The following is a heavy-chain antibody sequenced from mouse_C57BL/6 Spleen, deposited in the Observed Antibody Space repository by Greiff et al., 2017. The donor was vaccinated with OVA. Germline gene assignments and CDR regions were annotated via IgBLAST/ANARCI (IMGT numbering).Heavy chain of an antibody. D-gene: IGHD2-4*01. CDR3: ARRGYDYGGAWFAY. J-gene: IGHJ3*01. CDR2: IDPSDSYT. CDR1: GYTFTSYW. V-gene: IGHV1-50*01. Sequence: VQLQQPGAELVKPGASVKLSCKASGYTFTSYWMQWVKQRPGQGLEWIGDIDPSDSYTNYNQKFKGKATLTVDTSSSTAYMQLSSLTSEDSAVYYCARRGYDYGGAWFAYWGQGTLVTVSA.